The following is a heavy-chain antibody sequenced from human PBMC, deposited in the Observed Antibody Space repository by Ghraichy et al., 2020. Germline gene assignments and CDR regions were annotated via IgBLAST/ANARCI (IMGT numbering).Heavy chain of an antibody. D-gene: IGHD2-2*01. CDR3: AKDNPVLEY. CDR2: ISNDGSKE. CDR1: GFTFSSSG. V-gene: IGHV3-30*02. J-gene: IGHJ4*02. Sequence: LSLTCAASGFTFSSSGMHWVRQAPGKGLEWVAFISNDGSKEYYADPLKGRFTISRDTSKNTLHLQMNSLRPEDTAVYYCAKDNPVLEYWGQGTPVTVSS.